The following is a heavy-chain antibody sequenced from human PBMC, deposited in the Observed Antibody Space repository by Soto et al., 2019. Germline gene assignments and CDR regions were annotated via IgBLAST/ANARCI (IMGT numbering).Heavy chain of an antibody. V-gene: IGHV1-69*13. J-gene: IGHJ6*02. CDR1: GGTFSSYA. D-gene: IGHD2-2*01. CDR3: ARGVGYCSSTSCYLSYYYYGMDV. CDR2: IIPIFGTA. Sequence: SVKVSCKASGGTFSSYAISWVRQAPGQGLEWMGGIIPIFGTANYAQKFQGRATITADESTSTAYMELSSLRSEDTAVYYCARGVGYCSSTSCYLSYYYYGMDVWGQGTTVTVSS.